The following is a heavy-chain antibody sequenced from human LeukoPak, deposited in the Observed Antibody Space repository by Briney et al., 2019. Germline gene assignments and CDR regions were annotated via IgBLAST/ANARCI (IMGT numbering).Heavy chain of an antibody. J-gene: IGHJ4*02. V-gene: IGHV3-30*02. CDR3: AKGYSSGSGYYDY. CDR1: GFTFSSYG. D-gene: IGHD6-19*01. CDR2: LRLDGINK. Sequence: GGSLRLSCAASGFTFSSYGVHWVRQAPGKGLQWVAFLRLDGINKYYADSVKGRFTISRDNTKNTLYLHMNSLRAEDTAVYYCAKGYSSGSGYYDYWGQGTLVTVSS.